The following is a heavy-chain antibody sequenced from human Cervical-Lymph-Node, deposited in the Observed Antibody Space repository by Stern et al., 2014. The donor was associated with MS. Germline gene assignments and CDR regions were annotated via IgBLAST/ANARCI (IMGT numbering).Heavy chain of an antibody. CDR3: ARDLRVHNVGSSGY. CDR1: GYSFSDYF. CDR2: INPISGGA. D-gene: IGHD1-14*01. J-gene: IGHJ4*02. Sequence: QVQLVQSGAEVKKPGASVKVSCKASGYSFSDYFIHWVRQAPGQGLEWIGRINPISGGADYAQRFRGRVTMTRDTSVTTAYMELDRLTSGDTAIYYCARDLRVHNVGSSGYWGQGALVTVSS. V-gene: IGHV1-2*06.